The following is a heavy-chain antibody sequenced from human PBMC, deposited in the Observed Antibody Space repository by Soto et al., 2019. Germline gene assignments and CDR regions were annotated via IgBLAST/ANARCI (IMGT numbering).Heavy chain of an antibody. J-gene: IGHJ6*02. Sequence: SETLSLTCSVSGGSISSSSYSWGWIRQPPGKGLEWIGTIYYSGSTHYNPSLEGRVAISADTPNNQLSLRLSSVTAADTAVYSCGRQPGHCGSTTCFGSYSGDVGGQGTRVTAP. CDR3: GRQPGHCGSTTCFGSYSGDV. CDR1: GGSISSSSYS. CDR2: IYYSGST. D-gene: IGHD2-2*01. V-gene: IGHV4-39*01.